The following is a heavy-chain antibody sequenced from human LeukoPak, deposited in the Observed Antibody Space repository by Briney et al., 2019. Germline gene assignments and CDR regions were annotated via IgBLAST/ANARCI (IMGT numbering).Heavy chain of an antibody. CDR2: ISGSGGST. Sequence: GGSLRLSCAASGFTFSSYAMSWVRQAPGKGLEWVSAISGSGGSTYYADSVKGRFTISRDNSKNTLYLQMNSLRAEDTAVYYYAKGGTYGNYFDYWGQGTLVTVSS. V-gene: IGHV3-23*01. CDR3: AKGGTYGNYFDY. CDR1: GFTFSSYA. D-gene: IGHD4-17*01. J-gene: IGHJ4*02.